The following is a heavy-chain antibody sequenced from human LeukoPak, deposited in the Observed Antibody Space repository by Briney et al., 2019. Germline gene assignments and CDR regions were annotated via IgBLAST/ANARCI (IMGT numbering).Heavy chain of an antibody. J-gene: IGHJ6*02. V-gene: IGHV3-23*01. CDR1: GFTFANYA. D-gene: IGHD2-2*01. CDR2: LSHSGGDT. CDR3: ARQLNIVVVPAAHYYYYYGMDV. Sequence: GGSLRLSRAASGFTFANYAMSWVRQAPGKGLEWVSTLSHSGGDTYYADSVKGRFTISRDNSRNTLYLQMNSLRAEDAAVYYCARQLNIVVVPAAHYYYYYGMDVWGQGTTVTVSS.